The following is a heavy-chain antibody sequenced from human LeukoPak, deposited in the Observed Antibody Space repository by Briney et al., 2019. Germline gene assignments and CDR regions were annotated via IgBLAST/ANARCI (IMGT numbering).Heavy chain of an antibody. CDR1: GGSISSSSYY. V-gene: IGHV4-39*07. D-gene: IGHD3-10*01. CDR3: ARPAGGSGSYIGY. Sequence: SETLSLTCTVSGGSISSSSYYWGWIRQPPGKGLEWIGSIYYSGSTYYNPSLKSRVTISVDTSKNQFSLKLSSVTAADTAVYYCARPAGGSGSYIGYWGQGTLVTVSS. CDR2: IYYSGST. J-gene: IGHJ4*02.